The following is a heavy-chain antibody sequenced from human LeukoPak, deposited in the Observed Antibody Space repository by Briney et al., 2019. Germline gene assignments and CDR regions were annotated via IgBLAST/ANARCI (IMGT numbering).Heavy chain of an antibody. Sequence: GGSLRLSCAASGFTFSSYAMSWVRQAPGKGLEWVSAISGSGGSTYYADSVKGRFTISRDNSKNTLYLQMNSLRAEDTAVYYCAKGDVKSLTGTPTTYDYWGQGILVTVSS. D-gene: IGHD1-7*01. CDR1: GFTFSSYA. V-gene: IGHV3-23*01. CDR3: AKGDVKSLTGTPTTYDY. CDR2: ISGSGGST. J-gene: IGHJ4*02.